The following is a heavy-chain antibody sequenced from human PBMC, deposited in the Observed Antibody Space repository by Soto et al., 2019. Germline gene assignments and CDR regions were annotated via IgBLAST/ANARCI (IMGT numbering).Heavy chain of an antibody. J-gene: IGHJ6*02. Sequence: QVQLVQSGAEVKKPGSSVKVSCTASGGTFSSYAISWVRQAPGQGLEWMGGIIPIFGTANYAQKFQGRVTITADESTSTAYMELSSLRSEDTAVYYFARDPYCSSTSCPRGYYYGMDVWGQGTTVTVSS. CDR2: IIPIFGTA. CDR1: GGTFSSYA. D-gene: IGHD2-2*01. V-gene: IGHV1-69*01. CDR3: ARDPYCSSTSCPRGYYYGMDV.